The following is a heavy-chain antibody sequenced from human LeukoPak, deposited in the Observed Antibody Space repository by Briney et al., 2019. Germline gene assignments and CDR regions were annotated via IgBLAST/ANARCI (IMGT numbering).Heavy chain of an antibody. Sequence: GGSLRLSCAASGFTFSSYAMHWVRQAPGKGLEWVSGISGSGISTYYADSVKGRFTISRDNSKNTLYLQMNSLRVEDTAVYYCAKSWNYYDSSGDDALDIWGQGTMVTVSS. CDR2: ISGSGIST. D-gene: IGHD3-22*01. V-gene: IGHV3-23*01. CDR3: AKSWNYYDSSGDDALDI. J-gene: IGHJ3*02. CDR1: GFTFSSYA.